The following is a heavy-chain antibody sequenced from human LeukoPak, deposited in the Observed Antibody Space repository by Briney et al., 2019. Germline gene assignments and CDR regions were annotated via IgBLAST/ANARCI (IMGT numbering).Heavy chain of an antibody. CDR2: IKSKTDGGTT. CDR1: GFTFSNAW. Sequence: GGSLRLSCAASGFTFSNAWMTWVRQAPGKGLGWGGSIKSKTDGGTTDHAAPVKGRFTISRDDSKNTLYLQMNSLKIEDTALYYCTIDAWFGEPMALDYWGQGILVTVSS. V-gene: IGHV3-15*01. J-gene: IGHJ4*02. CDR3: TIDAWFGEPMALDY. D-gene: IGHD3-10*01.